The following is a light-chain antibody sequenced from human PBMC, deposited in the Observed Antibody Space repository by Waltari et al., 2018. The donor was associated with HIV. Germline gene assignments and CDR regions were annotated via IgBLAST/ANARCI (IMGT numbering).Light chain of an antibody. CDR2: GAS. Sequence: EIVMTQSPATLSVSPGERATLSCRASQSVSSNLAWYQQKPGQAPRLLIYGASTRATGIPARFSGSGSGTYFTLTISSLQSEDFAVYYCQQYNNWPPWTFAQGTKVEIK. CDR3: QQYNNWPPWT. V-gene: IGKV3-15*01. J-gene: IGKJ1*01. CDR1: QSVSSN.